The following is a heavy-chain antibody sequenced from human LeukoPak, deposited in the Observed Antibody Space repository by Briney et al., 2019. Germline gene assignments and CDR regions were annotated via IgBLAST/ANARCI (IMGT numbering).Heavy chain of an antibody. CDR3: TQGAGWLIDY. J-gene: IGHJ4*02. D-gene: IGHD3-16*01. Sequence: PSETLSLTCTVSGGSISSSSYYWGWIRQPPGKGLEWIGSIYYSGSTNYNPSLKSRGTIVLDTSRNQFSLRLSSVTAADTAVYYCTQGAGWLIDYWGQGILVSVSS. CDR2: IYYSGST. V-gene: IGHV4-39*07. CDR1: GGSISSSSYY.